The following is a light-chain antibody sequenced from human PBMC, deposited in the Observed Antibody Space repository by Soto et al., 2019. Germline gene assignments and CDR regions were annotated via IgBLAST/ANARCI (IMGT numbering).Light chain of an antibody. CDR2: YDS. CDR3: QVWDISSGHVV. Sequence: SYELTQPPSVSVAPGKTASVACGGSNIGSKSVHWYQKKSGQAPVLVMYYDSDRPSGIPERFSGSNSGNTATLTSSRVEAWDEADYYCQVWDISSGHVVFGGGTQLTVL. V-gene: IGLV3-21*01. J-gene: IGLJ3*02. CDR1: NIGSKS.